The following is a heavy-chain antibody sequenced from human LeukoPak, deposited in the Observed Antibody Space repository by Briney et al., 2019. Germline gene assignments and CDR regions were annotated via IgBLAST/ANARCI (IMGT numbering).Heavy chain of an antibody. CDR3: ARDLMGAAAGT. CDR2: VNSDGSST. Sequence: GGSLRLSCAASGFTFSTYWMHWVRQAPGKGLVWVSRVNSDGSSTTYADSVKGRFTISRDNAKNTLYLQMNSLRDEDTAVYFCARDLMGAAAGTWGQGTLVTVSS. J-gene: IGHJ4*02. CDR1: GFTFSTYW. D-gene: IGHD6-13*01. V-gene: IGHV3-74*01.